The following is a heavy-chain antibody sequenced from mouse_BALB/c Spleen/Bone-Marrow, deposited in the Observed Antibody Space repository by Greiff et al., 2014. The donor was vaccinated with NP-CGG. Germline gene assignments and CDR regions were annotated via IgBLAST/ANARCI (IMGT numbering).Heavy chain of an antibody. CDR1: GFTFTDYY. Sequence: EVKLMESGGGLVQPGGSLRLSCATSGFTFTDYYMSWVRQPPGKALEWLGFIRNKANGHTTEYSASVKGRFTISRDNSQSILYLQMNTLRAEDSATYYCARDRGLLRFDYWGQGTTLTVSS. V-gene: IGHV7-3*02. J-gene: IGHJ2*01. CDR2: IRNKANGHTT. CDR3: ARDRGLLRFDY. D-gene: IGHD2-3*01.